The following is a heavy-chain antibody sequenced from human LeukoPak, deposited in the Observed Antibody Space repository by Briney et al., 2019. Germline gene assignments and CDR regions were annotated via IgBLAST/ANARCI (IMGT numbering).Heavy chain of an antibody. CDR3: ARKGGYSSGWYLDY. V-gene: IGHV3-23*01. Sequence: GSLRLSCAASGFTFSSYAMSWVRQAPGKGLEWVSAISGSGGSTYYADSVKGRFTISRDNSKNTLYLQMNSLRAEDTAVYYCARKGGYSSGWYLDYWGQGTLVTVSS. D-gene: IGHD6-19*01. CDR1: GFTFSSYA. CDR2: ISGSGGST. J-gene: IGHJ4*02.